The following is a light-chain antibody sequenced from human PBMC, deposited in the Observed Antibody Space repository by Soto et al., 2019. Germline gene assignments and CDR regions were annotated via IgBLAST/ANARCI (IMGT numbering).Light chain of an antibody. CDR3: QRWDSNSDHLV. CDR2: DDR. Sequence: SYELTQPPSVSVAPGQTARITCGGTNIGRKSVHWYQQKPGQAPVVVVYDDRDRPSGIPERFSGSNSGNTAALPISRVEAGDEADDYCQRWDSNSDHLVFGGGTKVTVL. J-gene: IGLJ2*01. CDR1: NIGRKS. V-gene: IGLV3-21*02.